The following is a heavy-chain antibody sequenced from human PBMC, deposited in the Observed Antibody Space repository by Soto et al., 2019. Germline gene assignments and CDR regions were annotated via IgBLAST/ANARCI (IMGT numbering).Heavy chain of an antibody. CDR1: EFTFSNYA. J-gene: IGHJ4*02. D-gene: IGHD3-22*01. CDR2: ISGSGGST. CDR3: AKANTYYYDSSGSNFDY. Sequence: PGGSLRLSCTASEFTFSNYAVSWVRQAPGKGLEWVSAISGSGGSTYYADSVKGRFTISRDNSKNTLYLQMNSLRAEDTAVYYCAKANTYYYDSSGSNFDYWGQGTLVTVSS. V-gene: IGHV3-23*01.